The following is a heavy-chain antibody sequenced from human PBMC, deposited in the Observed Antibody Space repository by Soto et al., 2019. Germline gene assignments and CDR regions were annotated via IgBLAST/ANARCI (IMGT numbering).Heavy chain of an antibody. CDR1: GGIFSSFA. D-gene: IGHD3-16*01. V-gene: IGHV1-69*01. J-gene: IGHJ4*02. Sequence: QEQLVQSGAEVKKPGSSMKVSCKASGGIFSSFAISWVRQAPGQGLEWMGGIIPVFGTTNYAQKFQDRVTITADESTNTAYMELSSLRSEDTAMYYCEMGGSPYVWFNEYWGQGTLVTVSS. CDR2: IIPVFGTT. CDR3: EMGGSPYVWFNEY.